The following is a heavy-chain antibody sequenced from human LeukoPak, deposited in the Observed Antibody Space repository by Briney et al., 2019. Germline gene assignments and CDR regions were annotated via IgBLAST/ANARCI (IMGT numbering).Heavy chain of an antibody. CDR1: GGSISNYY. J-gene: IGHJ3*02. CDR3: ARHLGSSTWENTFDI. D-gene: IGHD6-13*01. V-gene: IGHV4-59*04. Sequence: SETLSLTCTVSGGSISNYYWSWLRQPPGKGLEWIGNIYSSGSTYYNPSLKSRVTISVDTSKNQFSLKLRSVTAADTAVYYCARHLGSSTWENTFDIWGQGTMVTVSS. CDR2: IYSSGST.